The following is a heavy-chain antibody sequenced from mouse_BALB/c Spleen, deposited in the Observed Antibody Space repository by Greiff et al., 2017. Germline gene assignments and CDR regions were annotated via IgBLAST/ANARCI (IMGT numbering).Heavy chain of an antibody. CDR3: ARATSANWAWFAY. CDR1: GFTFSSYG. D-gene: IGHD4-1*01. V-gene: IGHV5-6-3*01. CDR2: INSNGGST. J-gene: IGHJ3*01. Sequence: EVHLVESGGGLVQPGGSLKLSCAASGFTFSSYGMSWVRQTPDKRLELVATINSNGGSTYYPDSVKGRFTISRDNAKNTLYLQMSSLKSEDTAMYYCARATSANWAWFAYWGQGTLVTVSA.